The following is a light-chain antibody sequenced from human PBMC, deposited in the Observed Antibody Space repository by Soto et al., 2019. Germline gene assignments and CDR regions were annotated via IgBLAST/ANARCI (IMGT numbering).Light chain of an antibody. CDR2: EVN. J-gene: IGLJ2*01. Sequence: QSVLTQPPSASGSPGQSVTISCTGTSSDVGRYNYVSWYQQHPGKAPKLMIYEVNKRPSGVPDRFSGSKSGNTASLTVSGLQAEDEADYYCSSHAGSINVAFGGGTKLTVL. CDR1: SSDVGRYNY. V-gene: IGLV2-8*01. CDR3: SSHAGSINVA.